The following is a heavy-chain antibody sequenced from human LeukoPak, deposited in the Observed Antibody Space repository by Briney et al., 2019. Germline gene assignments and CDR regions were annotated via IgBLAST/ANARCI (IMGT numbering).Heavy chain of an antibody. Sequence: PSETLSLTCAVYGGSFSGYYWSWIRQPPGKGLEWIGEINHSGSTNYNPSLKSRVTISVDTSKNQFSLKLSSVTAADTAVYYCARLAHHYFDYWGQGTLVTVSS. V-gene: IGHV4-34*01. CDR3: ARLAHHYFDY. CDR1: GGSFSGYY. J-gene: IGHJ4*02. CDR2: INHSGST.